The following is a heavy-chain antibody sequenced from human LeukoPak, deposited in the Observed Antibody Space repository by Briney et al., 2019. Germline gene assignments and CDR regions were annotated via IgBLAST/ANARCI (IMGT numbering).Heavy chain of an antibody. CDR1: GYTFTSYY. Sequence: ASVKVSCKASGYTFTSYYMHWVRQAPGQGLEWMGIINPSGGSTSYAQKFQGRVTMTRDTSTSTAYMELRSLRSDDTAVYYCAVRNRSSWSPFDFWGQGTLVTVSS. CDR2: INPSGGST. V-gene: IGHV1-46*01. J-gene: IGHJ4*02. D-gene: IGHD6-13*01. CDR3: AVRNRSSWSPFDF.